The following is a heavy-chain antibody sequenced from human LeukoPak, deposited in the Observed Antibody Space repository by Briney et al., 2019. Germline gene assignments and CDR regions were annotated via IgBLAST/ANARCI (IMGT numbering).Heavy chain of an antibody. V-gene: IGHV4-61*02. CDR1: GGSISSGNYY. J-gene: IGHJ5*02. Sequence: SETLSLTCTVSGGSISSGNYYWSWIRQPAGKGLEWIGRIYTSGSANYNPSLRSRVTISVDTSKNQFSLKLSSVTAADTAVYFRARISSRRPGFGPWGQGTLVTVSS. CDR3: ARISSRRPGFGP. D-gene: IGHD3-3*01. CDR2: IYTSGSA.